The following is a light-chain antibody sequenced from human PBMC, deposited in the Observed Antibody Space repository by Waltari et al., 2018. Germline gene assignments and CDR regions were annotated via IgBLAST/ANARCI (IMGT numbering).Light chain of an antibody. Sequence: DIVMTQSPDSLAVSLGERATIHCKSSHSVFWSSKNKNCLARYQQKPRQPPTLLIYWASTRGSGVPYRFSGSGSGRDFTLTISSLQAEDVAVDYCEQYCDTPRTFGEGTKVEIK. CDR2: WAS. CDR1: HSVFWSSKNKNC. J-gene: IGKJ1*01. CDR3: EQYCDTPRT. V-gene: IGKV4-1*01.